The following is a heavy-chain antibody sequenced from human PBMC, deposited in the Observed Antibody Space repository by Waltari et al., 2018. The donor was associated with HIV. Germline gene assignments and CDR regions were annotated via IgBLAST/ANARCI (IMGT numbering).Heavy chain of an antibody. CDR3: ARGDGSIAARPADY. J-gene: IGHJ4*02. D-gene: IGHD6-6*01. Sequence: QVQLVQSGAEVKKPGSSVKVSCKASGGTFSSYAIRWVRQAPGQGLEWMGVIIPIYGTANYAQKWQGRVTITADESTSTAYMELSSLRSEDTAVYYCARGDGSIAARPADYWGQGTLVTVSS. CDR2: IIPIYGTA. CDR1: GGTFSSYA. V-gene: IGHV1-69*12.